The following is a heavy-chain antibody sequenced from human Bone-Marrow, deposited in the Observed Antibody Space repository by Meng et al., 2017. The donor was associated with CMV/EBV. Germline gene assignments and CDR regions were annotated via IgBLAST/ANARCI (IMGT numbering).Heavy chain of an antibody. CDR1: GGSISSSSYY. J-gene: IGHJ3*02. Sequence: SETLSLTCTVSGGSISSSSYYWGWIRQPSGKGLEWIGSIYYSGSTYYNPSLKSRVTISVDTSKNQFSLKLSSVTAADTAVYYCARARAAFDIWGQGTKVTVSS. CDR2: IYYSGST. V-gene: IGHV4-39*07. CDR3: ARARAAFDI.